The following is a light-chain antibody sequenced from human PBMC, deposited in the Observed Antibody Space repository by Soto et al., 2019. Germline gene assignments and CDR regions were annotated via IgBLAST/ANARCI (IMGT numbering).Light chain of an antibody. J-gene: IGKJ1*01. CDR3: QHYARSRWT. Sequence: EIVLTQSPGTLSLSPGERATLSCRASQSVIDNYLAWYQQKPGQAPRLLIFGASNRATGVPDRFSGSASATDFPLTISRLEPEDFAVYYCQHYARSRWTFGQGTKVE. CDR1: QSVIDNY. CDR2: GAS. V-gene: IGKV3-20*01.